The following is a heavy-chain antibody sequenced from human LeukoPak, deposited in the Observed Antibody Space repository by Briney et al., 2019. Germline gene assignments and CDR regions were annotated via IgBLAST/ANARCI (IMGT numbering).Heavy chain of an antibody. Sequence: SETLSLTCTVSGGSISSSSYYWGWIRQPPGKGLEWIGSIYYSGSTYYNPSLKSRVTISVDTSKNQFSLKLSSVTAADTAVYYCASLRDDYGSGSYPDYWAQGTLVTVSS. V-gene: IGHV4-39*01. CDR3: ASLRDDYGSGSYPDY. D-gene: IGHD3-10*01. J-gene: IGHJ4*02. CDR1: GGSISSSSYY. CDR2: IYYSGST.